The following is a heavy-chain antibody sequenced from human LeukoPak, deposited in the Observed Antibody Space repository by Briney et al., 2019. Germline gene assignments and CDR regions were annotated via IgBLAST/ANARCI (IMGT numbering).Heavy chain of an antibody. CDR1: GFTFDDYA. V-gene: IGHV3-9*01. D-gene: IGHD3-22*01. CDR3: AKDYDSSGYRPFDY. Sequence: PGRSLRLSCAASGFTFDDYAMHWVRQAPGKGLEWVSGISWNSGSIGYADSVKGRFTISRDNAKNSLYLQMNSLRAEDTALYYCAKDYDSSGYRPFDYWGQGTLVTVSS. CDR2: ISWNSGSI. J-gene: IGHJ4*02.